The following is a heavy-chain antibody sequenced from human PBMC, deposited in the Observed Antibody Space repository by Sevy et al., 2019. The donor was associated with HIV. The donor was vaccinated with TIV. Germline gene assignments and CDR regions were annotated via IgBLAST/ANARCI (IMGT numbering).Heavy chain of an antibody. CDR2: LDPEDGEA. Sequence: ASVKVSCKVSGYSLSELSMHWVRQAPGKGLEWMGRLDPEDGEAIYGQNFEARVTMTNDTSTDTSYMELSDLTSDDPAVYYCTGGGLGGGMDVWGQGTTVTVSS. CDR3: TGGGLGGGMDV. D-gene: IGHD3-16*01. CDR1: GYSLSELS. V-gene: IGHV1-24*01. J-gene: IGHJ6*02.